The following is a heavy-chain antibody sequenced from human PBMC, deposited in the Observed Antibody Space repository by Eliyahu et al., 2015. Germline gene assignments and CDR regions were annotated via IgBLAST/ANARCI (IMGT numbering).Heavy chain of an antibody. CDR3: ARDWESSSAHYYGMDV. CDR1: GFTFRXXX. D-gene: IGHD6-6*01. Sequence: EVQLVESGGGLVQPGGSLRXSCAASGFTFRXXXXNWVRQAPGKGLEWVSYISSSSRTIYYADSVRGRFTISRDNAKNSLYLQMNSLRDEDTAVYYCARDWESSSAHYYGMDVWGQGTTVTVSS. V-gene: IGHV3-48*02. J-gene: IGHJ6*02. CDR2: ISSSSRTI.